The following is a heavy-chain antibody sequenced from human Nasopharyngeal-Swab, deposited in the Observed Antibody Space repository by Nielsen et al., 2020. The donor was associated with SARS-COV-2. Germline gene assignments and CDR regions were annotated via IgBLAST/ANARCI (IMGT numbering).Heavy chain of an antibody. CDR3: ARDEKSQGIFGVVISGQWWFDP. D-gene: IGHD3-3*01. V-gene: IGHV7-4-1*02. Sequence: SVKVSCKASGYTFTSYAMNWVRQAPGQGLEWMGWINTNTGNPTYAQGFTGRFVFPLDTSVSTAYLQISSLKAEDTAVYYCARDEKSQGIFGVVISGQWWFDPWGQGTLVTVSS. CDR1: GYTFTSYA. J-gene: IGHJ5*02. CDR2: INTNTGNP.